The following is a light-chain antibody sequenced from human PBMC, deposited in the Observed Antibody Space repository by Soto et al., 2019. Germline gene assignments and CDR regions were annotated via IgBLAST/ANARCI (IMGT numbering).Light chain of an antibody. V-gene: IGLV2-14*01. CDR2: EVS. CDR1: SSDVGGYNY. J-gene: IGLJ3*02. Sequence: QSALTQPASVSGSPGQSITISCTGTSSDVGGYNYVSWYQHHPGKAPKLLIYEVSNRPSGVSNRFSGSKSGNTASLTISGPQAEDEADYYCTSYTSSSTWVFGGGTKRTVL. CDR3: TSYTSSSTWV.